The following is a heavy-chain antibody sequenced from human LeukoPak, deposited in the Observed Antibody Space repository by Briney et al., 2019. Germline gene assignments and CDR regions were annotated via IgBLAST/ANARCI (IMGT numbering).Heavy chain of an antibody. V-gene: IGHV3-74*01. CDR3: ARATGSYYSLGY. Sequence: GGSLRLPCAASGLTFSSYWMHWVRQAPGKGLVWVSRINSDGSSTSYADSVKGRFTVSRDNAKNTLYLQMNSLRAEDTAVYYCARATGSYYSLGYWGQGTLVTVSS. D-gene: IGHD1-26*01. CDR2: INSDGSST. CDR1: GLTFSSYW. J-gene: IGHJ4*02.